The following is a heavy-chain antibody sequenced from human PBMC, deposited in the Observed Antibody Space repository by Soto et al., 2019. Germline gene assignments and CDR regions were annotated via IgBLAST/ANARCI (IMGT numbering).Heavy chain of an antibody. D-gene: IGHD3-10*01. CDR1: GFSVSRKY. V-gene: IGHV3-53*02. J-gene: IGHJ4*02. CDR2: VFSGGAT. Sequence: QLVETGGGLIQPGTSLTLSCAASGFSVSRKYMTWVRQAPGKGLEWVSFVFSGGATFNADSVKGRFILSRDDSQNTMYLQMNNLRAEDTAVYYCARVPGRLWGRGTLVTVAS. CDR3: ARVPGRL.